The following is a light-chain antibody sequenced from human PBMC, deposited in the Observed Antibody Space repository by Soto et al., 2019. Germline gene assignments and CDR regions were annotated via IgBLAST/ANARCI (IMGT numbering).Light chain of an antibody. V-gene: IGLV2-14*02. CDR1: STDVGNYNL. CDR3: ISYTSSSTWV. Sequence: QSALTQPASVSGSPGQSITISCTGTSTDVGNYNLVSWYQQHPGKAPKLMIYEVSNRPSGVSDRFSGSRSGNTASLTISGLQAEDESDYYCISYTSSSTWVFGGGTKVTVL. CDR2: EVS. J-gene: IGLJ3*02.